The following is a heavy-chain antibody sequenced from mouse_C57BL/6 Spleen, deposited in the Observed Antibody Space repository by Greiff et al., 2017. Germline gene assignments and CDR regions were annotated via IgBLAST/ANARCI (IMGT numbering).Heavy chain of an antibody. CDR3: AKGNWDVESGYFDY. CDR2: IWRGGST. D-gene: IGHD4-1*01. CDR1: GFSLTSYG. V-gene: IGHV2-5*01. Sequence: VKLQESGPGLVQPSQSLSITCTVSGFSLTSYGVHWVRQSPGKGLEWLGVIWRGGSTDYNAAFMSRLSITKDNSKSQVFFKMNSLQADDTAIYYCAKGNWDVESGYFDYWGQGTTLTVSS. J-gene: IGHJ2*01.